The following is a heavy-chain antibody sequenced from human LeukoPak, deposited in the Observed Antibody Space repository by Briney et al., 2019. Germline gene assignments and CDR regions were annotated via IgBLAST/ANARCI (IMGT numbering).Heavy chain of an antibody. Sequence: GGSLRLSCAASGFTFSSFGLHWVRQAPGKGLEWVALISFHESNEYYADSVKGRFTISRDNSKSTLYLQMNSLRAEDTAVYYCARDWSSSFDYWGQGTLVTVSS. D-gene: IGHD6-13*01. J-gene: IGHJ4*02. CDR1: GFTFSSFG. CDR2: ISFHESNE. V-gene: IGHV3-30*03. CDR3: ARDWSSSFDY.